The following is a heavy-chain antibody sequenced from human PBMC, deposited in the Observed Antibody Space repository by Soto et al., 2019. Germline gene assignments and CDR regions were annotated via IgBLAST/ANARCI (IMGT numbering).Heavy chain of an antibody. Sequence: SEPLSLTCTVSGGSISSSSYYWCWIRQPPGKGLDWIASIYDTGDTYYNPSLKSRVTISVDTSKKQFSLKLSSVTAADTAVYYCASRVAVAAYYFDDWGQGSLVTVS. J-gene: IGHJ4*02. D-gene: IGHD6-19*01. V-gene: IGHV4-39*01. CDR1: GGSISSSSYY. CDR3: ASRVAVAAYYFDD. CDR2: IYDTGDT.